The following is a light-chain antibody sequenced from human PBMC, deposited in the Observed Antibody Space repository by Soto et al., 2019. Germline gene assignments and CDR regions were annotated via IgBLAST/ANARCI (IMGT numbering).Light chain of an antibody. CDR2: GAS. J-gene: IGKJ1*01. CDR1: HSVGSSH. Sequence: EIVLTQSPGTLSLSPGERATLSCRASHSVGSSHLAWYQQKPGQAPRLLIYGASSRATGVPDRFSGSGSGTGFSLTISRLEPEDSAVYYCQQYVGWTFGQGTKVEIK. V-gene: IGKV3-20*01. CDR3: QQYVGWT.